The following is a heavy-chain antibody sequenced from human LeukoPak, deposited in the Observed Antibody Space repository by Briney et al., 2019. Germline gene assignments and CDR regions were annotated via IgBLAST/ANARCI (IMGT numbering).Heavy chain of an antibody. CDR3: ARSIVVVPGAGTDRLHFQH. V-gene: IGHV4-39*07. CDR2: IYRSGST. Sequence: SETLSLTCTVSGVSISSSNFYWGWIRQSPGKGLEWIGTIYRSGSTYYNPSLKSRVTISIDTSKNQFSLNLSSVTAADTAVYYCARSIVVVPGAGTDRLHFQHWGQGTLVTVSS. J-gene: IGHJ1*01. D-gene: IGHD2-2*01. CDR1: GVSISSSNFY.